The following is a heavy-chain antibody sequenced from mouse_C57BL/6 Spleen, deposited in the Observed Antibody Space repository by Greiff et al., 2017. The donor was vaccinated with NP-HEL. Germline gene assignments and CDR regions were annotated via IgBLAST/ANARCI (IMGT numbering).Heavy chain of an antibody. CDR2: IDPSDSET. V-gene: IGHV1-52*01. CDR1: GYTFTSYW. Sequence: VQLQQPGAELVRPGSSVKLSCKASGYTFTSYWMHWVKQRPIQGLEWIGNIDPSDSETHYNQKFKDKATLTVDKSSSTAYMQLSSLTSEDSAVYYCARDGSSWGDAMDYWGQGTSVTVSS. D-gene: IGHD1-1*01. CDR3: ARDGSSWGDAMDY. J-gene: IGHJ4*01.